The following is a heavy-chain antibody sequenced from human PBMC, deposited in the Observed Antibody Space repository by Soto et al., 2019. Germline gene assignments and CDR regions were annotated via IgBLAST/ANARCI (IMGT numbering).Heavy chain of an antibody. D-gene: IGHD5-12*01. CDR3: ARGAPGRDGYNLDFQH. CDR2: ISSTGSFR. CDR1: GFTFSTYA. J-gene: IGHJ1*01. Sequence: GGSLRLSCAASGFTFSTYAMNWVRQAPGKGLEWVSSISSTGSFRYYADSVKGRFTISRDNAKNSLYLQMNSLRAQDTAVYYCARGAPGRDGYNLDFQHWGQGTLVTVPQ. V-gene: IGHV3-21*04.